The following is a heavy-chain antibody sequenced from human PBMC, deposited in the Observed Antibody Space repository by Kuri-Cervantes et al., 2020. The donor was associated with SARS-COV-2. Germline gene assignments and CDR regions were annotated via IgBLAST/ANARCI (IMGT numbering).Heavy chain of an antibody. V-gene: IGHV3-23*03. CDR3: AKLLQGYGVSDY. D-gene: IGHD5-12*01. CDR1: GFTFSSYA. J-gene: IGHJ4*02. Sequence: GGSLRLSCAASGFTFSSYAMSWVRQAPGKGLEWVSVIYSGGSSTYYADSVKGRFTISRDNSKNTLYLQMNSLRAEDTAVYYCAKLLQGYGVSDYWGQGTLVTVSS. CDR2: IYSGGSST.